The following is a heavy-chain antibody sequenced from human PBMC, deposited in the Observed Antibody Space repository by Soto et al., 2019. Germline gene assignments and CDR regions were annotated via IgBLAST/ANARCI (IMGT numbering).Heavy chain of an antibody. D-gene: IGHD3-16*01. CDR2: IYSGGST. Sequence: GGSLSLSCAASGVTVINNYMSWVRQAPGKGLECVSVIYSGGSTYYADSVKGRFTISRDNSKNTLYLQMNSLRAEDTAVYYCARPQTLYYVAYWGQGTLVTVSS. CDR3: ARPQTLYYVAY. J-gene: IGHJ4*02. V-gene: IGHV3-53*01. CDR1: GVTVINNY.